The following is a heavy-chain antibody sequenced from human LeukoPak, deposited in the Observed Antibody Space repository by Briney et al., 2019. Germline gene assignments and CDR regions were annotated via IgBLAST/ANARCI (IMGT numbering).Heavy chain of an antibody. J-gene: IGHJ4*02. D-gene: IGHD5-24*01. CDR3: ARDSGMATVDY. CDR2: INPSGGST. V-gene: IGHV1-46*01. Sequence: ASVRVSCKASGYTFTSYYMHWVRQAPGQGLEWMGIINPSGGSTSYAQKFQGRVTMTRDTSTSTVYMELSSLRSEDTAVYYCARDSGMATVDYWGQGTLVTVSS. CDR1: GYTFTSYY.